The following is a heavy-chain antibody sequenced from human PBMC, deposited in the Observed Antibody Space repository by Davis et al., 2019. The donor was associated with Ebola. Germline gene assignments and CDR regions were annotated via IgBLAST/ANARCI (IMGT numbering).Heavy chain of an antibody. CDR2: ISSSSSTI. J-gene: IGHJ4*02. D-gene: IGHD4-17*01. CDR1: GFTFNTYS. CDR3: ARDYYGDYYFDF. Sequence: ESLKISCAASGFTFNTYSMNWVRQAPGKGLEWISYISSSSSTIYYADSVRGRFTISRDNAKNSLYLQMDSLRDDDTAVYYCARDYYGDYYFDFWGQGTLVTVSS. V-gene: IGHV3-48*02.